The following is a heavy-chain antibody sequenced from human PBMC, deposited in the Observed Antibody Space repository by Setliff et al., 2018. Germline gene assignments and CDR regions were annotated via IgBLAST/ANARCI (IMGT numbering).Heavy chain of an antibody. V-gene: IGHV1-18*01. J-gene: IGHJ4*03. CDR1: GYTFTSYG. CDR2: ISAYNGNT. D-gene: IGHD3-16*02. Sequence: ASVKVSCKASGYTFTSYGISWVRQAPGQGLEWMGWISAYNGNTNYAQKLQGRVTMTTDTSTSTAYMELSSLRSEDTAVYYCARSVGGVSVSSPFDYWGQGTTVTVSS. CDR3: ARSVGGVSVSSPFDY.